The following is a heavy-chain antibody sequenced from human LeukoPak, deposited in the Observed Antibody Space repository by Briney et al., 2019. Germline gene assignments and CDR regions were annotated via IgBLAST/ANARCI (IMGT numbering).Heavy chain of an antibody. D-gene: IGHD6-13*01. Sequence: GGSLRLSCAASGFTFCSYAMTWVRQAPGKGLEWVSSISGGGTSTYYADSVKGRVTLSRDNSKNTLYLQMNSLRAEDTAVYYCAKHRGSSSSTWYFDYWGQGTLVTVPS. CDR1: GFTFCSYA. V-gene: IGHV3-23*01. CDR3: AKHRGSSSSTWYFDY. J-gene: IGHJ4*02. CDR2: ISGGGTST.